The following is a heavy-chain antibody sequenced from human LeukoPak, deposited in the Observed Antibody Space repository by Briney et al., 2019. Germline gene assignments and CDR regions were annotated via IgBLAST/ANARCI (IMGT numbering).Heavy chain of an antibody. Sequence: GGSLRLSCAASGFTFSDAWMSWVRQAPGKGLEWVGRIKSKMDGGTIDYGAPVKGRFTISRDDSRNTLYLQMNSLKTEDTAVYYCTTRRQDGCWGQGTLVTVS. J-gene: IGHJ4*02. CDR1: GFTFSDAW. CDR2: IKSKMDGGTI. D-gene: IGHD6-25*01. V-gene: IGHV3-15*01. CDR3: TTRRQDGC.